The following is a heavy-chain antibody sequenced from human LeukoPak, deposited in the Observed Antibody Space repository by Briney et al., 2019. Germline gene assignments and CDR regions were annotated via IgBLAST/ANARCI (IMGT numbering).Heavy chain of an antibody. CDR2: IFYSGCT. D-gene: IGHD3-22*01. Sequence: SETLSLTCTVSGGSINTPNYYWGWIRQTPGKGLEWIGNIFYSGCTYYSPSLKSRVTMSVDTSKKQFSLRLSSVTAADTAVYYCARTPIYYFDNSGYYNWGQGTLVTVSS. CDR3: ARTPIYYFDNSGYYN. V-gene: IGHV4-39*07. J-gene: IGHJ4*02. CDR1: GGSINTPNYY.